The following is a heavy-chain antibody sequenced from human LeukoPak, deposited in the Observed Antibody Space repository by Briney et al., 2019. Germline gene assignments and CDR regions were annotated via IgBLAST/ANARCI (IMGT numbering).Heavy chain of an antibody. CDR3: AKVILSSWYSDY. J-gene: IGHJ4*02. CDR2: IRYDGSNK. D-gene: IGHD6-13*01. Sequence: GGSLRLSCAASGFTFSSYGMHWVRQAPGKGLEWVAFIRYDGSNKYYADSVKGRFTISRDNSKNTLYLQMNSLRAEDTAVYYCAKVILSSWYSDYWGQGTLVTVSS. CDR1: GFTFSSYG. V-gene: IGHV3-30*02.